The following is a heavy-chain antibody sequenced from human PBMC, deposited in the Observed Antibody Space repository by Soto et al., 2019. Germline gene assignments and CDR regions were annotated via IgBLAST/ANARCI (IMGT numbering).Heavy chain of an antibody. CDR2: IWYDGSNK. CDR3: ARDRAAPPFYYYYGMDV. CDR1: GFTFSSYG. V-gene: IGHV3-33*01. Sequence: QVQLVESGGGVVQPGRSLRLSCAASGFTFSSYGMHWVRQAPGKGLEWVAVIWYDGSNKYYADSVKGRFTISRDNSKNTLYLQMNSLRAEDTAVYYCARDRAAPPFYYYYGMDVWGQGTTVTVSS. D-gene: IGHD6-13*01. J-gene: IGHJ6*02.